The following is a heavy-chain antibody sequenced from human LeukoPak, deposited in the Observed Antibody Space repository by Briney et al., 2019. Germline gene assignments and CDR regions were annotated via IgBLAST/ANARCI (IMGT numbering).Heavy chain of an antibody. D-gene: IGHD3-3*01. J-gene: IGHJ6*02. Sequence: GESLKISCEASGYSFVNHWIGWVRQIPGKGLEWMGIIYPGDSDTRYSPSFQGQVTISADKSISTAYLQWSSLKASDTAMYYCARHIQPRDDFWSGHYGMDVWGQGTTVTVSS. CDR2: IYPGDSDT. V-gene: IGHV5-51*01. CDR3: ARHIQPRDDFWSGHYGMDV. CDR1: GYSFVNHW.